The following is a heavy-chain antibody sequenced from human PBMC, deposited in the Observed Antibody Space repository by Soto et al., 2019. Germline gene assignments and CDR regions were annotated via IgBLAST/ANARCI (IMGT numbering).Heavy chain of an antibody. CDR3: VASLAASGLNWLDP. Sequence: SETVSLTXIVSGGSISEKYWNWVRQPPGKGLEWIGLIFANGHTDYNPSLKSRVTMSVDASKNQFSLRLTSMTAADTAVYYCVASLAASGLNWLDPWGRGTLVTAPQ. V-gene: IGHV4-4*07. D-gene: IGHD6-13*01. CDR1: GGSISEKY. CDR2: IFANGHT. J-gene: IGHJ5*02.